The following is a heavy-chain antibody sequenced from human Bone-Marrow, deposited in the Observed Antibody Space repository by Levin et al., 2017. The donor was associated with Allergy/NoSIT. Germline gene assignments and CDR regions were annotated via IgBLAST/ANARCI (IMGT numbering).Heavy chain of an antibody. CDR2: MSYDGSDE. V-gene: IGHV3-30*18. CDR3: AKDLSKDWLGFDY. CDR1: GFDFSYYG. D-gene: IGHD6-19*01. J-gene: IGHJ4*02. Sequence: PGGSLRLSCAASGFDFSYYGMHWVRQAPGKGLEWVAVMSYDGSDEYYADSVKGRFTISRDNSKNTVFLEMNSLRAEDTAVYYCAKDLSKDWLGFDYWGQGTLVSVSS.